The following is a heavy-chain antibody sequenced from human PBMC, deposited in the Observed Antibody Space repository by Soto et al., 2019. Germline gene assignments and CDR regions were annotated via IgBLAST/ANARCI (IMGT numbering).Heavy chain of an antibody. D-gene: IGHD3-16*01. Sequence: EVPLLESGGGLVQPGGSLRLSCAASGFTFNTFEMSWVRQAPGRGLEWVSFISTDSSRAYYADAVKGRFTISRDNSKHTLYLQMNSLTAEDRAVYACVKGGWLDFWGQGTLVTVSS. CDR1: GFTFNTFE. J-gene: IGHJ5*01. CDR2: ISTDSSRA. V-gene: IGHV3-23*01. CDR3: VKGGWLDF.